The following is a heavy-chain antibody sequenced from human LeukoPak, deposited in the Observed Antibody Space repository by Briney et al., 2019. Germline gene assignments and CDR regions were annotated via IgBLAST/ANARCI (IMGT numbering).Heavy chain of an antibody. J-gene: IGHJ4*02. CDR3: ARDPSNTSGNYAYFDF. CDR2: ISAYNGDT. CDR1: GHTFTRHG. V-gene: IGHV1-18*01. D-gene: IGHD3-22*01. Sequence: GASVKVSCKASGHTFTRHGISWVRQAPEQVLEWMGWISAYNGDTRYAQNFQGRVTITTDTSTTTSYMELRSLRSDDTAVYYCARDPSNTSGNYAYFDFWGQGTLVTVSS.